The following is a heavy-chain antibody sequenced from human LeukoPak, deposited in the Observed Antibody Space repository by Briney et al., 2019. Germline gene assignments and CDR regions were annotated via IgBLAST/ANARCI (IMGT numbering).Heavy chain of an antibody. J-gene: IGHJ6*02. CDR1: GGSINSYY. Sequence: SETLSLTCTVSGGSINSYYWSWIRQPPGKGLEWIGYIYYSGSTNYNPSLKSRVTISVDTSKNQFSLKLSSVTAADTAVYYCAXXSXVTSWVMDVWGQGTTVTVSS. CDR2: IYYSGST. CDR3: AXXSXVTSWVMDV. V-gene: IGHV4-59*08. D-gene: IGHD1-14*01.